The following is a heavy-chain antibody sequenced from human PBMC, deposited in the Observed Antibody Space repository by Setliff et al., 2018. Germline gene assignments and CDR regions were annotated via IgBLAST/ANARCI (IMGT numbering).Heavy chain of an antibody. CDR2: SRNKGNSYST. CDR1: GSTFSDHY. Sequence: PGGSPRLSCAASGSTFSDHYMDWVRQAPGKGLEWVGRSRNKGNSYSTEYAASVKGRFTISRDDSKNSLYLQMNSLKTEDTAVYYCTRARDRSGYWDFDYWGQGTLVTVSS. J-gene: IGHJ4*02. D-gene: IGHD3-3*01. CDR3: TRARDRSGYWDFDY. V-gene: IGHV3-72*01.